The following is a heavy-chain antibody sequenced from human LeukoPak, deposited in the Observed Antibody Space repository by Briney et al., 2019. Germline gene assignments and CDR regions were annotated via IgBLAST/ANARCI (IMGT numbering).Heavy chain of an antibody. CDR3: ARVDANTWYGKIDY. J-gene: IGHJ4*02. V-gene: IGHV1-2*02. CDR1: GGTFSSYA. CDR2: IYPNSGGT. D-gene: IGHD6-13*01. Sequence: GASVKVSCKASGGTFSSYAISWVRQAPGQGLEWMGWIYPNSGGTNYAQKFQGRVTMTRDTSISTAYMELNSLRSDDTAVYYCARVDANTWYGKIDYWGQGTLVTVSS.